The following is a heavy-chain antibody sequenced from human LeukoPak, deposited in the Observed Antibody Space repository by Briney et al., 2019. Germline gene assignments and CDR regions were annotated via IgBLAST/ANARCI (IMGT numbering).Heavy chain of an antibody. CDR2: IFYSGST. Sequence: SETLSLTCTVSGGSISTSKYYWGWIRQPPGKGLEWIGNIFYSGSTNYNPPLKNRVTISVDTSKNQFSLKLSSVTAADTAVYYCARASSWSSYYFDYWGQGTLVTVSS. V-gene: IGHV4-39*07. CDR1: GGSISTSKYY. D-gene: IGHD6-13*01. J-gene: IGHJ4*02. CDR3: ARASSWSSYYFDY.